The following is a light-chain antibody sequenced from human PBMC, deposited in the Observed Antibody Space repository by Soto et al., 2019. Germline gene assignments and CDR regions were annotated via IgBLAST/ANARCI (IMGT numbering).Light chain of an antibody. CDR3: QQYGSSPLT. V-gene: IGKV3-20*01. J-gene: IGKJ1*01. CDR1: QSVRSNY. CDR2: DAS. Sequence: EIVLTQSPGTLSLSPGERATLFCRASQSVRSNYLAWYQQKPGQAPRLLIYDASSRATGIPDRFGGTGSGTDFTLTISSVEPEDFAVFYCQQYGSSPLTFGQGTQVEIK.